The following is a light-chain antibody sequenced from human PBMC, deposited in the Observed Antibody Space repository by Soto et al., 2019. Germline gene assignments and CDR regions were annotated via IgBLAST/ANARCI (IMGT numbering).Light chain of an antibody. CDR3: QQYNSYSET. V-gene: IGKV1-5*01. J-gene: IGKJ1*01. CDR1: QDISNY. CDR2: DAS. Sequence: DIQMTQSPSSLSASVGDRVTITCQASQDISNYLHWYQQKPGKAPKLLIYDASSLESGVPSRFSGSGSGTEFTLTISSLQPDDFATYYCQQYNSYSETFGQGTKVDIK.